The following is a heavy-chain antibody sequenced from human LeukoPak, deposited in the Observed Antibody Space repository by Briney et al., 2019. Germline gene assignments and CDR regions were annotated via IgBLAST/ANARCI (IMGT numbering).Heavy chain of an antibody. Sequence: SETLSLTCTVSGYSISSGYYWGWIRQPPGKGLEWIGSIYHSGSTYYNPSLKSRVTISVDTSNNHFSLKLSSVTAADTAVYYCARLRCSSASCYYYFYYMDVWGKGTTVTISS. V-gene: IGHV4-38-2*02. CDR1: GYSISSGYY. J-gene: IGHJ6*03. CDR2: IYHSGST. CDR3: ARLRCSSASCYYYFYYMDV. D-gene: IGHD2-2*01.